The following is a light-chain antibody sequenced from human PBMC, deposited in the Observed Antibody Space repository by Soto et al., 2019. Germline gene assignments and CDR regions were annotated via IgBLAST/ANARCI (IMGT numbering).Light chain of an antibody. Sequence: EIVLTQSPATLSLSPGERVTLSCRASQSVTNNLVWYQHKPGQAPRLLIYDASKRATGIPARFSGSGSGTDFTLTISSLGPEDFAVYYCKQRSKWPLTFGGGTRVEI. V-gene: IGKV3-11*01. CDR1: QSVTNN. CDR2: DAS. CDR3: KQRSKWPLT. J-gene: IGKJ4*01.